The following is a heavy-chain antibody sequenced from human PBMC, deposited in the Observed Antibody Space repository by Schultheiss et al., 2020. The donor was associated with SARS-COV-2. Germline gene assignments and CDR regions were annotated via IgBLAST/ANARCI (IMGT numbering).Heavy chain of an antibody. CDR2: MNPNSGGT. CDR3: ARNGAARDGSGFFFGF. J-gene: IGHJ4*02. Sequence: GESLKISCKASGGTFSSYAISWVRQAPGQGPEWMGWMNPNSGGTNYAQKFQGRVTMTRDTSISTAYMELSRLRSDDTAVYFCARNGAARDGSGFFFGFWGQGTLVTVSS. CDR1: GGTFSSYA. V-gene: IGHV1-2*02. D-gene: IGHD3-22*01.